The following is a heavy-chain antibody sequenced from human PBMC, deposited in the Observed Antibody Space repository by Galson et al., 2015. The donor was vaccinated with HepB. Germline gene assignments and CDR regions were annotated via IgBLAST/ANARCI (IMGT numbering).Heavy chain of an antibody. J-gene: IGHJ4*02. CDR3: ARDLDCSSTSCYTFDY. CDR1: GYTFTGYY. V-gene: IGHV1-2*02. D-gene: IGHD2-2*02. Sequence: SVKVSCKASGYTFTGYYMHWVRQAPGQGLEWMGWINPNSGGTNYAQKLQGRVTMTRDTSISTAYMELSRLRSDDTAVYYCARDLDCSSTSCYTFDYWGQGTLVTVSS. CDR2: INPNSGGT.